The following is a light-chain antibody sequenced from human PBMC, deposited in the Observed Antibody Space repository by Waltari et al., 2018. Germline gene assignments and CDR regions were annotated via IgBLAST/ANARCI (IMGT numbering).Light chain of an antibody. CDR2: GKN. Sequence: SSELTQDPAVSVALGQTVRITCPGDSLRSYYASWYQQKPGQAPLLVLYGKNNRPSGIPDRFSGSSSGNTASLTITGAQAEDEADYYCNSRDSSGNHLVFGGGTKLTVL. V-gene: IGLV3-19*01. J-gene: IGLJ2*01. CDR3: NSRDSSGNHLV. CDR1: SLRSYY.